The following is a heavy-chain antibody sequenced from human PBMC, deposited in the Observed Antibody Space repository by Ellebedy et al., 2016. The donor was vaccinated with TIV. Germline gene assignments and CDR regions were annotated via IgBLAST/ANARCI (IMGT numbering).Heavy chain of an antibody. CDR2: ISSSSSYI. Sequence: PGGSLRLSCAASGFTFSSYSMNWVRQAPGKGLEWVSSISSSSSYIYYADSVKGRFTISRDNAKNSLYLQMNSLRAEDTAVYYCARDFGELPYYYYYGTDVWGQGTTVTVSS. D-gene: IGHD1-26*01. CDR3: ARDFGELPYYYYYGTDV. V-gene: IGHV3-21*01. J-gene: IGHJ6*02. CDR1: GFTFSSYS.